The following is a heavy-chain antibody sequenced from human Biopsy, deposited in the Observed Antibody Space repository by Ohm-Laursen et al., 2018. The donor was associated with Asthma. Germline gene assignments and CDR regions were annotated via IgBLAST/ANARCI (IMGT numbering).Heavy chain of an antibody. CDR2: IMTVFGTT. D-gene: IGHD6-19*01. V-gene: IGHV1-69*01. CDR3: ARCQVGYSSGWSLLLKKIYYSGMDV. J-gene: IGHJ6*02. CDR1: GGTFSNFA. Sequence: SSVKLSCKAPGGTFSNFAISWVRQAPGQGLEWLGGIMTVFGTTNYAPKFQGRVTITADESTSTAYMEVTSLRSEDTAIYYCARCQVGYSSGWSLLLKKIYYSGMDVWGQGTAVTVSS.